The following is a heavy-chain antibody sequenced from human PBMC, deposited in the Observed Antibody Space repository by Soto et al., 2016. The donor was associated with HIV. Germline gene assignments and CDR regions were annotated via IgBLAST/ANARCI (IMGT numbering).Heavy chain of an antibody. J-gene: IGHJ6*03. V-gene: IGHV1-69*12. D-gene: IGHD3-10*01. CDR3: ARQSYGSGSYYPAYYYYYMDV. CDR2: IIPIFGTA. Sequence: QVQLVQSGAEVKKPGSSVKVSCKASGGTFSSYAISWVRQAPGQGLEWMGGIIPIFGTANYAQKFQGRVTITADESTSTVYMELSSLRSEDTAVYYCARQSYGSGSYYPAYYYYYMDVWGKGTTVTVSS. CDR1: GGTFSSYA.